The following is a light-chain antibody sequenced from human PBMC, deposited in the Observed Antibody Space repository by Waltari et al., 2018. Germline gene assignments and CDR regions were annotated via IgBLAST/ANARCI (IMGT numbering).Light chain of an antibody. CDR3: QQSYSTPYT. Sequence: DIQMTQSPSSLSASVGDRVTITCRASQSISSYLNWYQQKPGKAPKLRIYAASRLQSGVPSRFSGSGSGTDFTLTISSLQPEDFATYYCQQSYSTPYTFGQGTKLEIK. V-gene: IGKV1-39*01. J-gene: IGKJ2*01. CDR1: QSISSY. CDR2: AAS.